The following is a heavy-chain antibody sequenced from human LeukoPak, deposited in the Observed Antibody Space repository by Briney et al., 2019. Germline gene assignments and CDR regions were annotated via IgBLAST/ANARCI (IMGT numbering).Heavy chain of an antibody. CDR3: ARDKGRAHIVAMSDY. CDR2: ISPYNGNT. J-gene: IGHJ4*02. V-gene: IGHV1-18*01. Sequence: ASVKVSCKTSGYTFTTYGISWVRQAPGQGLEWMGWISPYNGNTNYIQRLQGRVTMTTDTSTNTAYMELRSLRSDDTAVYYCARDKGRAHIVAMSDYWGQGTLVTAS. CDR1: GYTFTTYG. D-gene: IGHD5-12*01.